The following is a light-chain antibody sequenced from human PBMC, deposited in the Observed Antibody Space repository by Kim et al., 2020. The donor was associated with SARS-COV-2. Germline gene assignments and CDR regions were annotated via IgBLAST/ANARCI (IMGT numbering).Light chain of an antibody. V-gene: IGLV2-14*03. CDR3: STYTDSVM. Sequence: SLGQSIAISCTGSSVDVGAGYYVPWYRHTPGKAPKLMIYDVTLRPSGVSNRFSGSKSGNTASLTISGLQAEDEADYYCSTYTDSVMFGGGTQLTVL. CDR1: SVDVGAGYY. J-gene: IGLJ3*02. CDR2: DVT.